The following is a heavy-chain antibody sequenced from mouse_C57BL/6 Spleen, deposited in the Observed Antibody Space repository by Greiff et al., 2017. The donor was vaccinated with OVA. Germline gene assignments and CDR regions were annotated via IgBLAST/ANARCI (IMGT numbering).Heavy chain of an antibody. Sequence: EVQLKESGPGLVKPSQSLSLTCSVTGYSITSGYYWNWIRQFPGNKLEWMGYISYDGSNNYNPSLKNRISITRDTSKNQFFLKLNSVTTEDTATYYCARDGDYSNYWYFDVWGTGTTVTVSS. CDR1: GYSITSGYY. D-gene: IGHD2-5*01. J-gene: IGHJ1*03. CDR2: ISYDGSN. CDR3: ARDGDYSNYWYFDV. V-gene: IGHV3-6*01.